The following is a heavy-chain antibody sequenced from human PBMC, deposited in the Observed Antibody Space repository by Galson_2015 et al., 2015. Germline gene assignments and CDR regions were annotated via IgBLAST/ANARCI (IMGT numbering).Heavy chain of an antibody. V-gene: IGHV1-69*13. CDR2: LLPIYGTP. CDR3: ATSNADVYCSGGSCYLDS. D-gene: IGHD2-15*01. Sequence: SVKVSCKASGGTFSIFAISWVRQAPGQRLEWMGGLLPIYGTPNYAQKFQGRFTITADESTSTAYMELSSLTSEDTAVFYCATSNADVYCSGGSCYLDSWGQGTLVTVSS. CDR1: GGTFSIFA. J-gene: IGHJ4*02.